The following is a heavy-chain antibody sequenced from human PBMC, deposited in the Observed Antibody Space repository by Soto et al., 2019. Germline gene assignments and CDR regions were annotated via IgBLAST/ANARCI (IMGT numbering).Heavy chain of an antibody. D-gene: IGHD2-2*01. CDR3: AKDFSPLPGVFDY. CDR1: GFTFDDYA. CDR2: ISWNSGSI. Sequence: EVQLVESGGGLVQPGRSLRLSCAASGFTFDDYAMHWVRQAPGKGLEWVSGISWNSGSIGYADSVKGRFTISRDNAKNSLYLQMNSLRAEDTALYYCAKDFSPLPGVFDYWGQGTLVTVSS. V-gene: IGHV3-9*01. J-gene: IGHJ4*02.